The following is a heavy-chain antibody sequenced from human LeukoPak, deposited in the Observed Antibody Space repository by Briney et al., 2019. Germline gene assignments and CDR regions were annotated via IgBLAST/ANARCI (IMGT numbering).Heavy chain of an antibody. D-gene: IGHD2-15*01. CDR2: ITYSGSSS. J-gene: IGHJ4*02. CDR3: AREGEYCSGGSCYADSFDY. CDR1: GFTFSSYA. Sequence: GGSLRLSCAASGFTFSSYAMTWVRQAPGKGLEWVSTITYSGSSSYYADSVKGRFTISRDNAKNTLYLQMNSLRAEDTAVYYCAREGEYCSGGSCYADSFDYWGQGTLVTVSS. V-gene: IGHV3-21*01.